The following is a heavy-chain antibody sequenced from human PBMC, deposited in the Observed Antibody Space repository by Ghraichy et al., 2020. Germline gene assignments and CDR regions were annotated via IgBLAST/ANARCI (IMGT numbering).Heavy chain of an antibody. CDR1: GFTFDDYA. Sequence: SLNISCAASGFTFDDYAMHWVRQAPGKGLEWVSGISWNSGSIGYADSVKGRFTISRDNAKNSLYLQMDSLRAEDTALYYCAKDWGTMVRGVDYWGQGTLVTVSS. V-gene: IGHV3-9*01. CDR3: AKDWGTMVRGVDY. J-gene: IGHJ4*02. CDR2: ISWNSGSI. D-gene: IGHD3-10*01.